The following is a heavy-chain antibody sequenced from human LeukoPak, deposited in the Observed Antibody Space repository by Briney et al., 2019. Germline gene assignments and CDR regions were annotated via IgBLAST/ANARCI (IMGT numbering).Heavy chain of an antibody. V-gene: IGHV4-59*01. CDR2: IYYSGST. Sequence: SETLSLTCTVSGGSISSYYWSWIRQPPGKGLEWIGYIYYSGSTNYNPSLKSRVTISVDTSKNQFSLKLSSVTAADTAVYYCARREDCGGDCYSFPDYWGQGTLVTVSS. J-gene: IGHJ4*02. CDR1: GGSISSYY. D-gene: IGHD2-21*02. CDR3: ARREDCGGDCYSFPDY.